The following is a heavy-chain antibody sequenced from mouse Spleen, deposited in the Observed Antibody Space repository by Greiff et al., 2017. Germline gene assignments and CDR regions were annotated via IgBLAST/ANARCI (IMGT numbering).Heavy chain of an antibody. D-gene: IGHD1-1*01. CDR2: ISSGGGNT. CDR1: GFTFSSYA. J-gene: IGHJ2*01. V-gene: IGHV5-9-3*01. Sequence: EVQVVESGGGLVKLGGSLKLSCAASGFTFSSYAMSWVRQTPEKRLEWVATISSGGGNTYYPDSVKGRFTISRDNAKNTLYLQMSSLKSEDTAMYYCARHYYYGSSHYFDYWGQGTTLTVSS. CDR3: ARHYYYGSSHYFDY.